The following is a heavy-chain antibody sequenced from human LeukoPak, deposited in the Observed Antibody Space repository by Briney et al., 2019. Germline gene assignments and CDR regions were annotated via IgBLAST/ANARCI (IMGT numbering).Heavy chain of an antibody. CDR3: AREDTASQNWFDP. J-gene: IGHJ5*02. CDR1: GGSINDYY. Sequence: SETLSLTCTVSGGSINDYYWSWIRQSPGKGLEWIGYIYYTGRTKYNPSVQSRVTISVDTSKNQFSLNLRSVTSADTAVYYCAREDTASQNWFDPWGQGTLVTVSS. CDR2: IYYTGRT. D-gene: IGHD5-18*01. V-gene: IGHV4-59*01.